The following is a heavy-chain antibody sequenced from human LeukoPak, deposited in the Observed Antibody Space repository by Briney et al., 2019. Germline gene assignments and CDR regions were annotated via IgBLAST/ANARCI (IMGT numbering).Heavy chain of an antibody. CDR3: AKSNGYGLVDI. V-gene: IGHV4-38-2*02. CDR1: GYSISSGYY. CDR2: IYHSGST. J-gene: IGHJ3*02. Sequence: TSETLSLTGTVSGYSISSGYYWGWIRQPPGKGLEWIGSIYHSGSTYYNPSLKSRVTISLDTSRNQFSLKLNSVTAADTAVYYCAKSNGYGLVDIWGQGTMVTVSS. D-gene: IGHD3-10*01.